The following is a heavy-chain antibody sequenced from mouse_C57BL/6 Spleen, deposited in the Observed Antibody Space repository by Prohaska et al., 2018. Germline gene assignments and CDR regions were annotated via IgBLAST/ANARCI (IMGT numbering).Heavy chain of an antibody. CDR3: ASRITTVVDLGY. V-gene: IGHV1-69*01. D-gene: IGHD1-1*01. J-gene: IGHJ2*01. CDR1: GYTFTSYW. CDR2: IDPSDSYT. Sequence: QVQLQQPGAELVMPGASVKLSCKASGYTFTSYWMHWVKQRPGQGLEWIGEIDPSDSYTNYNQKFKGKATLTVDKSSSTAYMQLSSLTSEDSAVYYCASRITTVVDLGYWGQGTTLTVSS.